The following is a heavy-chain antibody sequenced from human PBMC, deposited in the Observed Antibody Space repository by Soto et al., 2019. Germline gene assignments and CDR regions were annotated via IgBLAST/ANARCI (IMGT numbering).Heavy chain of an antibody. CDR3: ARHDYGDFLLDY. J-gene: IGHJ4*02. D-gene: IGHD4-17*01. V-gene: IGHV4-39*01. CDR2: IYYSGST. CDR1: GGSISSSSYY. Sequence: SETLSLTCTVSGGSISSSSYYWGWIRQPPGKGLEWIGSIYYSGSTYYNPSLKSRVTISVDTSKNQFSLKLSSVTAADTAVYYCARHDYGDFLLDYWGQGTLVTVSS.